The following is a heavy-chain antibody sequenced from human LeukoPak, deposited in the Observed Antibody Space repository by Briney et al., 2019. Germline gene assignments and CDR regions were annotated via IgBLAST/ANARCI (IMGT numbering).Heavy chain of an antibody. V-gene: IGHV1-69*13. CDR3: AKDLVYPRTVVIIGRAVAGSTGVY. Sequence: GASVKVSCKASGGTFSSYAISLVRQAPGQGLEWMGGIIPIFGTANYAQKFQGRVTITADESTSTAYMELNSLRAEDTAVYYCAKDLVYPRTVVIIGRAVAGSTGVYWGQGTLVTVSS. CDR2: IIPIFGTA. D-gene: IGHD6-19*01. CDR1: GGTFSSYA. J-gene: IGHJ4*02.